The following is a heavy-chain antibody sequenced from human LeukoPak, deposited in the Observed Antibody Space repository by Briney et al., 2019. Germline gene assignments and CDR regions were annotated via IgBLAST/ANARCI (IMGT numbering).Heavy chain of an antibody. CDR3: ARGRTTVTLRGDFDY. J-gene: IGHJ4*02. D-gene: IGHD4-17*01. CDR1: GGSFSGYY. Sequence: PSETLSLTCAVYGGSFSGYYWSWIRQPPGKGLEWIGEINHSGSTNYNPSLKSRVTISVDTSKNQFSLKLSSATAADTAVYYCARGRTTVTLRGDFDYWGQGTLVTVSS. CDR2: INHSGST. V-gene: IGHV4-34*01.